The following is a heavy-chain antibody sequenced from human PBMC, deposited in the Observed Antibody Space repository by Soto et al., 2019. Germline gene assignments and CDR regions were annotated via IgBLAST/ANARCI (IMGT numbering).Heavy chain of an antibody. V-gene: IGHV1-18*01. CDR1: GYTFSMSG. CDR3: EREGPSPYYYYGMDV. J-gene: IGHJ6*02. Sequence: QVQLVQSGAEVKKPGASVKVSCKSSGYTFSMSGISWVRQAPGQGLEWMGWISGYNGNTNYEQKFQDRVTMTTDTTTNTAYMRLRSLRSDDTDVYYCEREGPSPYYYYGMDVWGQGTTVTVSS. CDR2: ISGYNGNT.